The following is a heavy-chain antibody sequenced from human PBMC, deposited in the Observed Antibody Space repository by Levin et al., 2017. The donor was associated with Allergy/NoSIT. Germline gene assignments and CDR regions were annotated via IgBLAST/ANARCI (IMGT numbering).Heavy chain of an antibody. CDR1: GASIRSADYY. Sequence: LRLSCTVSGASIRSADYYWTWIRQPPGKGLECIGNIYASGSSDYNPSLKSRATISFDTSKSQFSLKLSSVTAADTAVYYCARGYDILTGVLDFWGQGILVTVSS. V-gene: IGHV4-30-4*01. CDR2: IYASGSS. CDR3: ARGYDILTGVLDF. D-gene: IGHD3-9*01. J-gene: IGHJ4*02.